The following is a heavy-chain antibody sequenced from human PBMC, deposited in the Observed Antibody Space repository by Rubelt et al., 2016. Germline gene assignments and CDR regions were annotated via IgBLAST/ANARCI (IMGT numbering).Heavy chain of an antibody. CDR3: AKAPSGGPYPPDY. J-gene: IGHJ4*02. Sequence: QVQLVESGGGVVQPGRSLRLSCAASGVTFSSYGMHWVRQAPGKGLECVAVISYDGSNKYYADSVKGRFTISRDNSKNTLYLQMNSLRAEDTAVYYCAKAPSGGPYPPDYWGQGTLVTVSS. D-gene: IGHD3-10*01. CDR2: ISYDGSNK. CDR1: GVTFSSYG. V-gene: IGHV3-30*18.